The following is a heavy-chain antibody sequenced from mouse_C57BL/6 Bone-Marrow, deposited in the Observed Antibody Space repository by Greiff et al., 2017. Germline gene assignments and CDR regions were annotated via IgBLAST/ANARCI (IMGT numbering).Heavy chain of an antibody. CDR1: GFTFSSYA. CDR3: ARGANWDGMDY. V-gene: IGHV5-4*01. J-gene: IGHJ4*01. Sequence: EVQRVESGGGLVKPGGSLKLSCAASGFTFSSYAMTWVRQTPEKRLEWVATISDGGSYTYYPDNVKGRFTSSRDNAKNNLYLQMSHLKSEDTAMYYCARGANWDGMDYWGQGTSVTVSS. CDR2: ISDGGSYT. D-gene: IGHD4-1*01.